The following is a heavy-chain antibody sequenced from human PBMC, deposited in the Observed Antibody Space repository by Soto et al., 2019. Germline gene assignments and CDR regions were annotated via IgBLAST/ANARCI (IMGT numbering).Heavy chain of an antibody. CDR1: GFTFSSYG. D-gene: IGHD1-7*01. J-gene: IGHJ4*02. Sequence: GGSLRLSCAASGFTFSSYGMHWVRQAPGKGLEWVAVISYDGSNKYYADSVKGRFTISRDNSKNTLYLQMNGLRAEDTAVYYCAKSQYPGTEDYFDYWGQGTLFTVSS. CDR2: ISYDGSNK. V-gene: IGHV3-30*18. CDR3: AKSQYPGTEDYFDY.